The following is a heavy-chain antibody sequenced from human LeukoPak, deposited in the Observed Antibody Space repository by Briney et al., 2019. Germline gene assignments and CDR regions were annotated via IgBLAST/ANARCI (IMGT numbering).Heavy chain of an antibody. Sequence: GASVKVSCKASGYTFIGYYIHWVRQAPGQGLEWMGIINPSGGSTSYAQKFQGRVTMTRDTSTSTVYMELSSLRSEDTAVYYCARETTTVTEGCDYWGQGTLVTVSS. J-gene: IGHJ4*02. CDR2: INPSGGST. CDR1: GYTFIGYY. CDR3: ARETTTVTEGCDY. D-gene: IGHD4-17*01. V-gene: IGHV1-46*01.